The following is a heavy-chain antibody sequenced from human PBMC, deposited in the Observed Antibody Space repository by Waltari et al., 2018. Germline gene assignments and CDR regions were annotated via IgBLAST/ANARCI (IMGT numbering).Heavy chain of an antibody. J-gene: IGHJ4*02. CDR1: GFTFSNAW. Sequence: EVQLVESGGGLVKPGGSLRLSCAASGFTFSNAWMSWVRQAPGKGLGGVSRIKSKTDGRTTDYAATVKGRFTMSRDDTKNTLYLQMNSLKTEDTAVYYCTTEELGQLLGGVDYWGQGTLVTVSS. CDR3: TTEELGQLLGGVDY. D-gene: IGHD2-2*01. V-gene: IGHV3-15*01. CDR2: IKSKTDGRTT.